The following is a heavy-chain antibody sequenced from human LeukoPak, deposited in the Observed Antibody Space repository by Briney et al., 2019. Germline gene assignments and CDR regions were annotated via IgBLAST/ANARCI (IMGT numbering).Heavy chain of an antibody. D-gene: IGHD4/OR15-4a*01. CDR1: GCTFSDNY. CDR2: ISSSGSTI. CDR3: ARGPYGASISKWFDP. J-gene: IGHJ5*02. V-gene: IGHV3-11*04. Sequence: GGTLRLSCAASGCTFSDNYVSGIGQAPGKGLEWVSYISSSGSTIYYADSVKGRFTLSRDNAKNSLYLQMNSLRAENSAVYYCARGPYGASISKWFDPWGQGTLVIVSS.